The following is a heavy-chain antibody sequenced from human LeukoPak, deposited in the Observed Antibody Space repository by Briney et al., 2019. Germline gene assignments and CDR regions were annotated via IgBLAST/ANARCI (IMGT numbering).Heavy chain of an antibody. J-gene: IGHJ3*02. CDR3: ARDSEYSSGWNDAFDI. CDR2: INWNGGST. Sequence: PGGSLRLSCAASGFTFDDYGMSWVRQAPGKGLEWVSGINWNGGSTGYADSVKGRFTISRDNAKNSLYLQMNSLRAGDTALYYCARDSEYSSGWNDAFDIWGQGTMVTVSS. D-gene: IGHD6-19*01. CDR1: GFTFDDYG. V-gene: IGHV3-20*04.